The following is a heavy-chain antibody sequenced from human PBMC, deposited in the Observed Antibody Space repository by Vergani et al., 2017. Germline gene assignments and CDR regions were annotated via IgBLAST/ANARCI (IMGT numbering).Heavy chain of an antibody. V-gene: IGHV4-31*03. CDR2: IYYSGST. J-gene: IGHJ4*02. CDR3: ARGCRVVAYYFDY. Sequence: QVQLQESGPGLVKPSQTLSLTCTVSGGSISSGGYYWRWIRQHPGKGLEWVGYIYYSGSTYSNPSLKSRVTISVDTSTTQFSLKLGSVTAADPAVYYCARGCRVVAYYFDYWGQGTLVTVSS. CDR1: GGSISSGGYY. D-gene: IGHD2-15*01.